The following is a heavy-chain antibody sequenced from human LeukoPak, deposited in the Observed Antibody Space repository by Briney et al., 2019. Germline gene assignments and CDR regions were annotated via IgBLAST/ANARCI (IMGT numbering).Heavy chain of an antibody. D-gene: IGHD3-22*01. CDR1: GFTFSSYW. V-gene: IGHV3-7*05. Sequence: PGGSLRLSCAASGFTFSSYWMSWVRQAPGKGLEWVANIKQDGSEKYYVDSVKGRFTISRVNAKNSLYLQMNSLRAEDTAVYYCASPLPYYYDSSGYFYWGQGTLVTVSS. CDR3: ASPLPYYYDSSGYFY. CDR2: IKQDGSEK. J-gene: IGHJ4*02.